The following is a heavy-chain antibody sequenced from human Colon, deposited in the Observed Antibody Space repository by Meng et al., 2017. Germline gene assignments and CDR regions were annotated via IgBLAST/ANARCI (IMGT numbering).Heavy chain of an antibody. CDR1: GGTFSSYT. Sequence: QVLLVQSGAEVKKPGSSVKVSCKASGGTFSSYTISWVRQAPGQGLEWMGRIIPILGIANYAQKFQGRVTITADKSTSTAYMELSSLTFEDTAVYFCARGRGNQPLFDFWGQGTLVTVSS. CDR2: IIPILGIA. V-gene: IGHV1-69*02. CDR3: ARGRGNQPLFDF. D-gene: IGHD2/OR15-2a*01. J-gene: IGHJ4*02.